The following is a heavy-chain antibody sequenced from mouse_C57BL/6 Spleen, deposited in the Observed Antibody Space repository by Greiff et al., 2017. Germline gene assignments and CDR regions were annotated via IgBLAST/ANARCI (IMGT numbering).Heavy chain of an antibody. Sequence: EVQRVESGGGLVKPGGSLKLSCAASGFTFSSYTMSWVRQTPEKRLEWVATISGGGGNTYYPDSVKGRFTISRDNAKNTLYLQMSSLRSEDTALYYCARHSSSYDYCDHWGQGTTLTVSS. CDR1: GFTFSSYT. CDR3: ARHSSSYDYCDH. CDR2: ISGGGGNT. D-gene: IGHD1-1*01. J-gene: IGHJ2*01. V-gene: IGHV5-9*01.